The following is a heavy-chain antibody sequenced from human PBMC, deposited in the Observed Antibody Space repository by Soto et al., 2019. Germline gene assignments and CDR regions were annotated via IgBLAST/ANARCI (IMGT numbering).Heavy chain of an antibody. CDR3: ARVPDR. Sequence: PSETLSLTCAVSGGSISSGGYSWSWIRQPPGKGLEWIGYIYHSGSTYYNPSLTSRVTISVHRSKNQFSLKLSSVTAADTAVYYCARVPDRWGQGTLVTVSS. CDR2: IYHSGST. D-gene: IGHD2-2*01. CDR1: GGSISSGGYS. V-gene: IGHV4-30-2*01. J-gene: IGHJ5*02.